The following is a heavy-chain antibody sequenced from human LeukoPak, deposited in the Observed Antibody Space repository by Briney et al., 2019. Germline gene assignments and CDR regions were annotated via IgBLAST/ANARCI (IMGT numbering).Heavy chain of an antibody. D-gene: IGHD6-13*01. CDR2: INTNTGNP. CDR1: GYTFTSYA. J-gene: IGHJ1*01. V-gene: IGHV7-4-1*02. Sequence: GASVKVSCKASGYTFTSYAMNWVRQAPGQGLEWMGWINTNTGNPTYAQGFTGRFVSSLDTSVSTAYLQISSLKAEDTAVYYCARRTTSSWDEYFQHWGQGTLVTVSS. CDR3: ARRTTSSWDEYFQH.